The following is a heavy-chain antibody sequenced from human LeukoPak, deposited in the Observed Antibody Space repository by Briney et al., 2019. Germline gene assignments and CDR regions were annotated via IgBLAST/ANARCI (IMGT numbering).Heavy chain of an antibody. V-gene: IGHV3-53*01. Sequence: TGGSLRLSCAASGFTVSSNYMSWVRQAPGKGLEWVSVIYSGGSTYYADSVKGRFTISRDNSKNTLYLQMNSLRAEDTAVYYCARGPRYDFWSGYYIDYWGQGTLVTVSS. CDR2: IYSGGST. D-gene: IGHD3-3*01. CDR1: GFTVSSNY. CDR3: ARGPRYDFWSGYYIDY. J-gene: IGHJ4*02.